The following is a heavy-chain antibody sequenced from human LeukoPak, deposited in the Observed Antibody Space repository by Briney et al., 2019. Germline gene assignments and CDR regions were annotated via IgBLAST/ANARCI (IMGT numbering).Heavy chain of an antibody. CDR1: GYTFTGYY. CDR2: INPNSGGT. V-gene: IGHV1-2*06. Sequence: GASVKVCCKASGYTFTGYYMHWVRQAPGQGLEWMGRINPNSGGTNYAQKFQGRVIMTRDTSISTAYMELSRLRSDDTAVYYCAREKVRQSGMDVWGQGTTVTVSS. D-gene: IGHD2-2*01. J-gene: IGHJ6*02. CDR3: AREKVRQSGMDV.